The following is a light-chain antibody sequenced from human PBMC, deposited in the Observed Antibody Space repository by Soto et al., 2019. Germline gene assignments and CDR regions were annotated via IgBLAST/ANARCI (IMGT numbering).Light chain of an antibody. CDR2: DAS. CDR1: QGVGRW. Sequence: IKMTQSPCAVSASVGDRVPFTCRASQGVGRWLAWYQQKPGKAPELLIYDASSLQNGVPSRFSGSGSGTVFTLTISSLQPEDFATYYCQQGDSFPITFGQGTRLEI. CDR3: QQGDSFPIT. V-gene: IGKV1D-12*01. J-gene: IGKJ5*01.